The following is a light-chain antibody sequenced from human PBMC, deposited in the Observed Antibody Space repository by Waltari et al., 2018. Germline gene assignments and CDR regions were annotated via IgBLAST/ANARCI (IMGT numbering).Light chain of an antibody. V-gene: IGLV1-44*01. J-gene: IGLJ2*01. CDR1: SPNIGSNT. Sequence: QSVLTQPPSTSGTPGQGVTISCSGSSPNIGSNTVSWYQHLPGAAPKLLIYSYNQRPSGVPDRFAGSKSGTSASLAISGLQSEDEADYYCAAWDDSLNGPVFGGGTKLTVL. CDR2: SYN. CDR3: AAWDDSLNGPV.